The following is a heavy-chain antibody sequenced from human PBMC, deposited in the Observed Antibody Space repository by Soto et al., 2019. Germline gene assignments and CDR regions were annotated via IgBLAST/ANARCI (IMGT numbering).Heavy chain of an antibody. Sequence: EVQLVESGGGLVQPGRSLRLSCAASGFTFDNYAMHWLRQAPGKGLEWVSTITSNSGSIGYADSVKGRFTVSRDNAKNYLYLQMNRRRAEDTALYYCAKDLADGYNAGLDCWGQGSLVTVSS. CDR2: ITSNSGSI. V-gene: IGHV3-9*01. J-gene: IGHJ4*02. CDR3: AKDLADGYNAGLDC. D-gene: IGHD5-12*01. CDR1: GFTFDNYA.